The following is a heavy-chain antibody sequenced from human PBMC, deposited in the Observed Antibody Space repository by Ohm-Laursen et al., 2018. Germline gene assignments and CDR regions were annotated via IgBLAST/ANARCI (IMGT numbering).Heavy chain of an antibody. V-gene: IGHV4-4*07. CDR1: GGPISSFY. CDR2: MSTSGSTTHST. D-gene: IGHD4-17*01. Sequence: SQTLSLTCTVSGGPISSFYWSWIRQPAGRGLEWIGRMSTSGSTTHSTTYNPSLNSRLTMSLDTSKNQFSLKLTSVTAADTAVYYCARLDSGDDYWGQGTLVSVSS. J-gene: IGHJ4*02. CDR3: ARLDSGDDY.